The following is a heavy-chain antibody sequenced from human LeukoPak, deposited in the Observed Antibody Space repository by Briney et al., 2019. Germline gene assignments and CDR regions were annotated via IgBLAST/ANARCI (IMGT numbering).Heavy chain of an antibody. CDR1: GGSISSSNW. CDR3: ARGGKLERRPSYYDYGMDV. V-gene: IGHV4-4*02. D-gene: IGHD1-1*01. CDR2: IYHSGST. Sequence: PSGTLSLTCAVSGGSISSSNWWSWVRQPPGKGLEWIGEIYHSGSTNYNPSLKSRVTISVDKSKNQFSLKLSSVTAADTAVYYCARGGKLERRPSYYDYGMDVWGKGTTVTVSS. J-gene: IGHJ6*04.